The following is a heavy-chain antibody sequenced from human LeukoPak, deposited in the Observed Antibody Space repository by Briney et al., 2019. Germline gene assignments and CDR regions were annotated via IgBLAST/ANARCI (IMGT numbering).Heavy chain of an antibody. J-gene: IGHJ4*02. CDR1: GGSISSGGYY. D-gene: IGHD2-15*01. V-gene: IGHV4-31*03. CDR2: NYYCGST. CDR3: ARDNVASYFDY. Sequence: SQTLSLTCTVSGGSISSGGYYWSWIRQHPGKGLEWIGYNYYCGSTYYNPSLKSRVTISVDTSKNQFSLKLSSVTAADTAVYYCARDNVASYFDYWGQGTLVTVSS.